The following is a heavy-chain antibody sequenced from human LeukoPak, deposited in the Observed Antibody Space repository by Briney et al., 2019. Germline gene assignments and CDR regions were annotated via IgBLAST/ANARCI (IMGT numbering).Heavy chain of an antibody. Sequence: PGGSLRLACAASGFTFSNEWVSWGRQAPGKGLEWVGRIKSKTDGGTTDYAAPMKGRFSISRDDSKNTLYLQINSLKTEATAVYYCTTDVEVRGDWFDPWGQGTLVTVSS. CDR3: TTDVEVRGDWFDP. J-gene: IGHJ5*02. V-gene: IGHV3-15*01. CDR1: GFTFSNEW. D-gene: IGHD2-21*01. CDR2: IKSKTDGGTT.